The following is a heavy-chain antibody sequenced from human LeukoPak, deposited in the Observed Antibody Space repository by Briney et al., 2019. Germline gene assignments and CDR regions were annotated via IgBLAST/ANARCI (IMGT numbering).Heavy chain of an antibody. J-gene: IGHJ4*02. Sequence: ASVKVSCKASGYTFTSYYMHWVRQAPGLGLEWMGIINPSAGSTNYAQKFQGRVSMTRDTSTSTVYMELSSLRSEDTAVYYCARQIAAATLYYFDYWGQGTLVTVSS. CDR1: GYTFTSYY. D-gene: IGHD6-13*01. CDR2: INPSAGST. CDR3: ARQIAAATLYYFDY. V-gene: IGHV1-46*01.